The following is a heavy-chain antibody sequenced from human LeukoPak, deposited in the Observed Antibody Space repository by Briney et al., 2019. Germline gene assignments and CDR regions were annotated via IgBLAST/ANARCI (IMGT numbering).Heavy chain of an antibody. J-gene: IGHJ3*02. V-gene: IGHV4-59*01. CDR2: LYYRGSP. D-gene: IGHD1-1*01. Sequence: SETLSLTCTVSGASISSYYWSWIRQPPGKGLEWLGYLYYRGSPNYNPSLKSRVTISVDTSKNHFSLTLSSVTAADTAVYYCARLQPISGEWAFDIWGQGTMVTVSS. CDR1: GASISSYY. CDR3: ARLQPISGEWAFDI.